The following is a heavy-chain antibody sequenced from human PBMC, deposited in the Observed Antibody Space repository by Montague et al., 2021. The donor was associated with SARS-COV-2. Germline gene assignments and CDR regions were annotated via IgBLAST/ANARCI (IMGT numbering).Heavy chain of an antibody. J-gene: IGHJ4*02. V-gene: IGHV6-1*01. CDR3: AGTSASSDY. D-gene: IGHD1-26*01. Sequence: CAISGDSVSRNSAAWNWIRQSPSRGLEWLGRTYYRSKWYNDYAVSVKSRITINPDISKNQISLQLNSVTPEDTAVYYCAGTSASSDYWGQGTLVTVSS. CDR1: GDSVSRNSAA. CDR2: TYYRSKWYN.